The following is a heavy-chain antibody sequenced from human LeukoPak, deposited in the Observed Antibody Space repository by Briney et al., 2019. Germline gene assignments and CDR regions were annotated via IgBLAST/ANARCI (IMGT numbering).Heavy chain of an antibody. CDR3: ARVADGWYGYYYYYMDV. CDR1: GFTFSSYS. V-gene: IGHV3-21*01. J-gene: IGHJ6*03. Sequence: GGSLRLSCAASGFTFSSYSMNWVRQAPGKGLEWVSSISSSSSYIYYADSVRGRFTISRDNAKNPLYLQMNSLRAEDTAVYYCARVADGWYGYYYYYMDVWGKGTTVTVSS. D-gene: IGHD6-19*01. CDR2: ISSSSSYI.